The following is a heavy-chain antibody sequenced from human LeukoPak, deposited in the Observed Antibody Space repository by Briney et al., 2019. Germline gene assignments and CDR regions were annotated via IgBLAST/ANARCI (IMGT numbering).Heavy chain of an antibody. Sequence: GGSLRLSCAASGFTFSSYAMSWVRQAPGKGLEWVSAISGSGGSTYYADSVKGRFTISRDNAENTLYLQMNSLRAEDTAVYYCARGPETYYYDSSAYYWGQGTLVTVSS. D-gene: IGHD3-22*01. CDR3: ARGPETYYYDSSAYY. CDR1: GFTFSSYA. V-gene: IGHV3-23*01. CDR2: ISGSGGST. J-gene: IGHJ4*02.